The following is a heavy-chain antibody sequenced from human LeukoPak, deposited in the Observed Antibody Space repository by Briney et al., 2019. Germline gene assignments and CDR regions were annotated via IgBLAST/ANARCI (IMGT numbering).Heavy chain of an antibody. Sequence: PGGSLRLSCAPTGFTCSSDSMNWARQAPGKGLEWVSSISSSSSYIYYADSVKGRFTISRDNAKNSLYLQMNSLRAEDTAVYYCARRRITMVRGIDYWGQVTLVTVSS. D-gene: IGHD3-10*01. CDR1: GFTCSSDS. J-gene: IGHJ4*02. V-gene: IGHV3-21*01. CDR3: ARRRITMVRGIDY. CDR2: ISSSSSYI.